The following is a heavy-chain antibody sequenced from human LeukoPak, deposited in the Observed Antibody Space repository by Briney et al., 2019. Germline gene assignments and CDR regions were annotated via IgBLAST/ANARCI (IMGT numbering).Heavy chain of an antibody. Sequence: GESVKISCKGSGYSFTSYWIGWVRQMPGKGVEWMGIIYPGDSDTRYSPSFQGQVTISADKSISTAYLQWSTLKASDTAMYYCARHQWLTSVDYWGQGTLVTVSS. CDR1: GYSFTSYW. D-gene: IGHD6-19*01. V-gene: IGHV5-51*01. J-gene: IGHJ4*02. CDR3: ARHQWLTSVDY. CDR2: IYPGDSDT.